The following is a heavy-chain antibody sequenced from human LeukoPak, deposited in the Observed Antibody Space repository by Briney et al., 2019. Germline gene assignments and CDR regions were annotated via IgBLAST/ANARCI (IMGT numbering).Heavy chain of an antibody. Sequence: KPSETLSLTCTVSGGSISSYYWSWIRQPPGKGLEWIGYIYYSGSTNYNPSLKSRVTISVDTSKNQFSLKLSSVTAADTAVYYCAREPAARGALDIWGQGTMVTVSS. J-gene: IGHJ3*02. CDR2: IYYSGST. CDR3: AREPAARGALDI. V-gene: IGHV4-59*01. CDR1: GGSISSYY. D-gene: IGHD6-13*01.